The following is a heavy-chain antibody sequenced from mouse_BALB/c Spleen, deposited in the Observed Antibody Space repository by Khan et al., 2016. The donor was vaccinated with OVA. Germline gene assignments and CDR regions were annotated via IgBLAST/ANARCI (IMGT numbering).Heavy chain of an antibody. CDR1: GFSLTSHG. V-gene: IGHV2-9*02. CDR2: IWAGGIT. CDR3: ARNRGTDYFDY. D-gene: IGHD3-3*01. Sequence: QVQLKQSGPGLVAPSQSLSITCTVSGFSLTSHGVHWVRQPPGKGLEWLGVIWAGGITNYTSALISRLSISKDSSKSQVFLKMNSLQTDDTAMYYCARNRGTDYFDYWGQGTTVTVSS. J-gene: IGHJ2*01.